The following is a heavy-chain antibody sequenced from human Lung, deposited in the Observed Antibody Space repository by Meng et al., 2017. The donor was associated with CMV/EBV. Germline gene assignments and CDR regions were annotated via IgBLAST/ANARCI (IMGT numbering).Heavy chain of an antibody. CDR3: AGEWKYCSPTSEICCFEP. V-gene: IGHV1-2*02. CDR1: RYTFTGYY. CDR2: INPKSGST. Sequence: ASVKVSXKASRYTFTGYYIHWVRQAPGQGLEWKGWINPKSGSTNYAQKFQGRFTMTSDTSISTAYMELRRLRSDDTAVYYCAGEWKYCSPTSEICCFEPWGQGTLVTVSS. D-gene: IGHD2-2*01. J-gene: IGHJ5*02.